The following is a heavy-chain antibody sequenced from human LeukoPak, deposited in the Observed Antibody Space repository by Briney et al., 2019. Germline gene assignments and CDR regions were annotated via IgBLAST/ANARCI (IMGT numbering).Heavy chain of an antibody. Sequence: SETLSLTCTVSGGSISSSSYYWGWIRQPPGKGLEWIGSIYYSGSTYYNPSLKSRVTISVDTSKNQYSLKLSSVTAADPAVYYCARQWGVAAIDYYMDVWGKGTTVTVSS. CDR2: IYYSGST. D-gene: IGHD2-15*01. CDR3: ARQWGVAAIDYYMDV. CDR1: GGSISSSSYY. J-gene: IGHJ6*03. V-gene: IGHV4-39*01.